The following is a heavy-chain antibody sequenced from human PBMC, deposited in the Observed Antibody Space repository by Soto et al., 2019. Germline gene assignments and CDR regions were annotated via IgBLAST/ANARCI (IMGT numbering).Heavy chain of an antibody. CDR3: AKSRSSSPGTECFKH. D-gene: IGHD6-6*01. CDR1: GFTFSSYG. Sequence: GGSLRLSCAASGFTFSSYGMSWVRQAPGKGLEWVSAISGSVGSTYYADSVKGRFTISRDNSKNTLYLQMNSLRAEDTAVYYCAKSRSSSPGTECFKHWGQGTLATAS. V-gene: IGHV3-23*01. CDR2: ISGSVGST. J-gene: IGHJ1*01.